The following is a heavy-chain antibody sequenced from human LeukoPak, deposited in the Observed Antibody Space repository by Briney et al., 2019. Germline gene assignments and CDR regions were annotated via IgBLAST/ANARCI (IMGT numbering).Heavy chain of an antibody. CDR2: ISAGADVI. D-gene: IGHD1-1*01. CDR3: AKSLLTTTGTGRAFDI. J-gene: IGHJ3*02. Sequence: HPGGSLRLSCEAAGFSFRDYPMGWVRRASGKRLEWVSGISAGADVIFYADPVKGRFTISRDNSKNTLYLQMNSLRAEDSAEYYCAKSLLTTTGTGRAFDIWGQGTMVTVSA. V-gene: IGHV3-23*01. CDR1: GFSFRDYP.